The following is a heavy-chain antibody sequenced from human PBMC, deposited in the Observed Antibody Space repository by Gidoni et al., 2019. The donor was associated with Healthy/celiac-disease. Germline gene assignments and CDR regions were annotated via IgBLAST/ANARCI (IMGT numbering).Heavy chain of an antibody. J-gene: IGHJ5*02. CDR2: IYYSGST. D-gene: IGHD6-13*01. CDR3: ARGYSSSWYRSLNWFDP. CDR1: GGSISSYY. V-gene: IGHV4-59*01. Sequence: QVQLQESGPGLVKPSATLSLTCTVSGGSISSYYWSWIRQPPGKGLEWIGYIYYSGSTNYNPSLKSRVTISVDTSKNQFSLKLSSVTAADTAVYYCARGYSSSWYRSLNWFDPWGQGTLVTVSS.